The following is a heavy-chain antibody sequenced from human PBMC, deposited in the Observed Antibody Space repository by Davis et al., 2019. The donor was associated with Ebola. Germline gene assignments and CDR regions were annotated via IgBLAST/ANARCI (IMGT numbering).Heavy chain of an antibody. CDR1: GFTVSRNH. CDR2: IKQDGSEK. CDR3: TKPPGRDGMDV. Sequence: PGGSLRLSCAASGFTVSRNHMSWVRQAPGKGLEWVASIKQDGSEKYYVDSVKGRCTISRDNAKNSLYLQMNNLRAEDTAMYYCTKPPGRDGMDVWGQGTTVTVSS. D-gene: IGHD1-26*01. J-gene: IGHJ6*02. V-gene: IGHV3-7*01.